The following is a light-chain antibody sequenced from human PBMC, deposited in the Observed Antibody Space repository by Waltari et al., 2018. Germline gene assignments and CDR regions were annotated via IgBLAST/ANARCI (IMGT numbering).Light chain of an antibody. CDR2: GGS. CDR3: QQYVRAPYT. V-gene: IGKV3-20*01. CDR1: QSVSSTY. J-gene: IGKJ2*01. Sequence: EIVLTQSPGTLSSSPGERVTLSCRASQSVSSTYFAWYQQKPGQAPRLLIYGGSSRATGIPDRCSGSGSGTEFTLTISRLEPEDFAVYFCQQYVRAPYTFGQGTKVEIK.